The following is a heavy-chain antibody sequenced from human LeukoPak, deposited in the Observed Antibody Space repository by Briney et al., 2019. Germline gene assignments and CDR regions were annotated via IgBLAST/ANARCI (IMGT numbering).Heavy chain of an antibody. V-gene: IGHV3-74*01. CDR3: ASAYYYDSSGYYY. CDR2: ITTDETT. J-gene: IGHJ4*02. CDR1: GFPFSVSW. D-gene: IGHD3-22*01. Sequence: GGSLRLSCAASGFPFSVSWMHWFRQVPGKGLMWVSRITTDETTTYADSVRGRFSISRDNAKNTVYLQMNSLRAEDTAVYYCASAYYYDSSGYYYWGQGTLVTVSS.